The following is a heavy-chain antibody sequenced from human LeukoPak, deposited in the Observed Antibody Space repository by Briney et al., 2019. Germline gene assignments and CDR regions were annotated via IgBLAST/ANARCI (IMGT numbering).Heavy chain of an antibody. CDR2: ISAYNGNT. CDR3: ARTSITMVRGVIAPYYFNY. V-gene: IGHV1-18*01. Sequence: GASVKVSCKASSYTFTSYGISWVRQAPGQGLEWVGWISAYNGNTNSAQKLQGRVTMTTDTSTSTAYMELRSLRSDDTAVYYCARTSITMVRGVIAPYYFNYWGQGTLVTVSS. CDR1: SYTFTSYG. J-gene: IGHJ4*02. D-gene: IGHD3-10*01.